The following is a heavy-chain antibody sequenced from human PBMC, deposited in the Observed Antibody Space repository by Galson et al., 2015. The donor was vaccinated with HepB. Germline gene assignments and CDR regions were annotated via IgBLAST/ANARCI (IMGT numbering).Heavy chain of an antibody. CDR2: IIPILGIA. D-gene: IGHD1-7*01. CDR3: ARETGTTRGDAFDI. Sequence: SVKVSCKASGGTFSSYTISWVRQAPGQGLEWMGRIIPILGIANYAQKFQGRVTITADKSTSTAYMELSSLRSEDTAVYYRARETGTTRGDAFDIWGQGTMVTVSS. V-gene: IGHV1-69*04. J-gene: IGHJ3*02. CDR1: GGTFSSYT.